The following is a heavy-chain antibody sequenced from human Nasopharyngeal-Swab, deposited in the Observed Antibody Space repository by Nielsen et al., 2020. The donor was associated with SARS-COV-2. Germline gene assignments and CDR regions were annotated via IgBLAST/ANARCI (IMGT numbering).Heavy chain of an antibody. V-gene: IGHV3-9*01. D-gene: IGHD4-23*01. Sequence: PGKGLEWVSGISWNSGSIYYADSVNGRFTISNDNAKNFLYLQMNSLRAEDTALYYCAKGATVVALFDYWGQGTLVTVSS. J-gene: IGHJ4*02. CDR3: AKGATVVALFDY. CDR2: ISWNSGSI.